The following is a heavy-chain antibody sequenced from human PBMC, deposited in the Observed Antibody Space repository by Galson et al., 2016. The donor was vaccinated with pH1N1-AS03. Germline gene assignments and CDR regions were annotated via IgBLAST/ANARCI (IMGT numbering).Heavy chain of an antibody. D-gene: IGHD1-1*01. J-gene: IGHJ3*02. CDR3: ARGRYSAFDI. Sequence: CAISGDSVSSNIDAWNWIRQSPSGGLGGLERTYRRSKWYNDYALSVKRRITINPDTSKNQFSLQLNSVTPEDTAVYYCARGRYSAFDIWGQGTMVTVSS. CDR1: GDSVSSNIDA. V-gene: IGHV6-1*01. CDR2: TYRRSKWYN.